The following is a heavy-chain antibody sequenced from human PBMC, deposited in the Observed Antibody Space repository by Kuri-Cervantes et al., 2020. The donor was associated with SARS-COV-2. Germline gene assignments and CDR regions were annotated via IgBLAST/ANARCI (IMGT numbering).Heavy chain of an antibody. D-gene: IGHD1-1*01. J-gene: IGHJ4*02. CDR2: INHDGSYT. V-gene: IGHV3-74*01. CDR1: GFTFSGHW. CDR3: VRDGDHWNFDY. Sequence: GESLKISCAASGFTFSGHWIHWVRQAPGKGLVWVSRINHDGSYTNNADSVKGRFTLSRDNSKNTLFLQMNSLRAEDAAVYYCVRDGDHWNFDYWGQGTLVTVSS.